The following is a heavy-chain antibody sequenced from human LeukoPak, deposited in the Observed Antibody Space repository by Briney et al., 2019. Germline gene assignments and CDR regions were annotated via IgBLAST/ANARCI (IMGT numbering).Heavy chain of an antibody. D-gene: IGHD1-1*01. CDR1: GFTCSSYG. J-gene: IGHJ4*02. CDR3: AKAHIMKTTVYYFDY. Sequence: GGSLRLSCAASGFTCSSYGMHWVRQAPGKGLEWVAFIRYDGSNKYYADSVKGRFTISRDNSKNTLYLQMNSLRAEDTAVYYCAKAHIMKTTVYYFDYWGQGTLVTVSA. V-gene: IGHV3-30*02. CDR2: IRYDGSNK.